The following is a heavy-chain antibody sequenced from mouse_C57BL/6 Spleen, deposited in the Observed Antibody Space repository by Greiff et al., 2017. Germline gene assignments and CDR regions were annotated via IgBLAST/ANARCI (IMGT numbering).Heavy chain of an antibody. D-gene: IGHD2-1*01. Sequence: EVQLQQSGPELVKPGASVKISCKASGYTFTDYYMNWVKQSHGKSLEWIGDINPNNGGTSYNQKFKGKATLTVDKSSSTAYMELRSLTSEDSAVYYCARAIYYGRYFDYWGQGTTLTVSS. V-gene: IGHV1-26*01. J-gene: IGHJ2*01. CDR2: INPNNGGT. CDR3: ARAIYYGRYFDY. CDR1: GYTFTDYY.